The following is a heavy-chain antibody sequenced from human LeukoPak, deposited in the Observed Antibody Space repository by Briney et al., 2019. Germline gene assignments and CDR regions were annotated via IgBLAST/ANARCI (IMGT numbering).Heavy chain of an antibody. CDR2: INPNSGGT. CDR1: GYTFTGYY. D-gene: IGHD3-3*01. Sequence: GASVKVSCKASGYTFTGYYMHWVRQAPGQGLEWMGWINPNSGGTNYAQKFQGRVTMTRDTSISTAYMELSRLRSDDTAVYYCARGDNGVVIIYYYMDVWGKGTTVTVSS. J-gene: IGHJ6*03. V-gene: IGHV1-2*02. CDR3: ARGDNGVVIIYYYMDV.